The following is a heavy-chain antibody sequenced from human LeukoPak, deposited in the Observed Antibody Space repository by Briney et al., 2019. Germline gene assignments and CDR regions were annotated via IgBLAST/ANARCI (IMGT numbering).Heavy chain of an antibody. CDR3: ARELHSSGYPYFDY. Sequence: GGSLRLSCAASGFTFSNSDMSWVRQAPGKGLEWVSVIYSGGSTYYADSVKGRFTISRDNSKNTLYLQMNSLRAEDTAVYYCARELHSSGYPYFDYWGQGTLVTVSS. V-gene: IGHV3-66*01. CDR2: IYSGGST. D-gene: IGHD3-22*01. CDR1: GFTFSNSD. J-gene: IGHJ4*02.